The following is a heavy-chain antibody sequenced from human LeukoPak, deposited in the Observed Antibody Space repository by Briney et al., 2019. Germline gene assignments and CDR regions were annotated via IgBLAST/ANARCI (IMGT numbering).Heavy chain of an antibody. Sequence: PGGSLRLSCAASGFTFSSYSMNWVRQAPGKGLEWVSSISSSSSYIYYADSVKGRFTISRDNAKNSLYLQMNSLRAEDTAVYYCARDHSSSWPDAFDIWGQGTMVTVSS. V-gene: IGHV3-21*01. J-gene: IGHJ3*02. CDR2: ISSSSSYI. D-gene: IGHD6-13*01. CDR1: GFTFSSYS. CDR3: ARDHSSSWPDAFDI.